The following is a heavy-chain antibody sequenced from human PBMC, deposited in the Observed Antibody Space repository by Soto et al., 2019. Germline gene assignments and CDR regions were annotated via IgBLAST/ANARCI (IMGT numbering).Heavy chain of an antibody. J-gene: IGHJ6*02. CDR1: GYTFTSYA. V-gene: IGHV1-3*01. CDR2: INAGNGTA. Sequence: ASVKVSCKASGYTFTSYAMHWVRQAPGQRLEWLGWINAGNGTANYAQKFQGRVTITADESTSTAYMELSSLRSEDTAVYYCARGDCGGSCYSGYYYYGMDVWGQGTTVTVSS. D-gene: IGHD2-15*01. CDR3: ARGDCGGSCYSGYYYYGMDV.